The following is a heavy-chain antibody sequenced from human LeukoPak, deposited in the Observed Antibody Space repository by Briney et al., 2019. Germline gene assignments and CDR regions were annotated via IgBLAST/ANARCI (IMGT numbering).Heavy chain of an antibody. CDR3: ARLSDYGDYAAY. V-gene: IGHV4-39*01. J-gene: IGHJ4*02. Sequence: LRLSCAASGFTFSDYYMSWIRQAPGKGLEWIGSIYYSGSTYYNPSLKSRVTISVDTSKNQFSLKLSSVTAADTAVYYCARLSDYGDYAAYWGQGTLVTVSS. CDR1: GFTFSDYY. CDR2: IYYSGST. D-gene: IGHD4-17*01.